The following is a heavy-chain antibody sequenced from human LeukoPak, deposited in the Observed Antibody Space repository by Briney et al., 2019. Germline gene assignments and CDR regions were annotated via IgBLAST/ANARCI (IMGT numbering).Heavy chain of an antibody. CDR1: GFTFSSYG. Sequence: GGSLRLSCAASGFTFSSYGMHWVRQAPGRGLEWVAIISYDGRNKYYADSVKGRFTISRDNSKNTLYLQMNSLRAEDTAVYPCAKDYGDSTGYYGMDVWGQGTTVAVAS. D-gene: IGHD4-17*01. CDR2: ISYDGRNK. J-gene: IGHJ6*02. V-gene: IGHV3-30*18. CDR3: AKDYGDSTGYYGMDV.